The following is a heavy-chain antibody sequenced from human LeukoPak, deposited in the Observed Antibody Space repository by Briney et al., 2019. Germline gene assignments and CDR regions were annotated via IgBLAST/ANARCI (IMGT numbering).Heavy chain of an antibody. Sequence: GGSLRLSCAASGFTFSGYAMSWVRQAPGKGLEWVSCISGSAGSTFYADSVKGRFTISRDNSKNTLYLQMNSLRAEDTAVYYCARGLGETNPSMPNYFDYWGQGTLVTVSS. CDR2: ISGSAGST. D-gene: IGHD3-16*01. CDR1: GFTFSGYA. V-gene: IGHV3-23*01. CDR3: ARGLGETNPSMPNYFDY. J-gene: IGHJ4*02.